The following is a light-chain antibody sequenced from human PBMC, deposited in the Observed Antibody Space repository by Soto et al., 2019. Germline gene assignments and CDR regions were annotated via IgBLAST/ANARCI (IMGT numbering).Light chain of an antibody. V-gene: IGKV3-11*01. CDR3: QQRSDGPWLT. J-gene: IGKJ4*01. CDR2: DAS. Sequence: EIVLTQSPATLSMSPGERATLSCRASQTIGTYLAWYQRKPGQAPRLLIYDASTKATGIPARFSGSGSGTDFTLTISSLEPEDFAVYYCQQRSDGPWLTFGGRTKVEIK. CDR1: QTIGTY.